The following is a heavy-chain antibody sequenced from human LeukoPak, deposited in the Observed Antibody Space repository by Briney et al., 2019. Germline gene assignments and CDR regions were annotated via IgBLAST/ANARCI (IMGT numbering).Heavy chain of an antibody. CDR3: ARSYDRSGYSVGFDY. Sequence: SETLSLTCTVSGGSISTYYWSWIRQSAGKGLEWIGRIFASGRTNHNPSLESRVTMSVDTSKNQFSLRLTSVTAADTAVYYCARSYDRSGYSVGFDYRGQGTLVTVSS. CDR1: GGSISTYY. J-gene: IGHJ4*02. CDR2: IFASGRT. V-gene: IGHV4-4*07. D-gene: IGHD3-22*01.